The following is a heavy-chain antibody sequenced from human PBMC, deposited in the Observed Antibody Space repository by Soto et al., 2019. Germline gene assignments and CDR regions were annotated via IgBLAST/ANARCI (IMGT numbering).Heavy chain of an antibody. CDR3: ARGPQWRDYYYYGMDV. J-gene: IGHJ6*02. D-gene: IGHD6-19*01. V-gene: IGHV4-34*01. CDR1: GGSFSGYY. Sequence: SETLSLTCAVYGGSFSGYYWSWIRQPPGKGLEWIGEINHSGSTNYNPSLKSRVTISVDTSKNQFSLKLSSVTAADTAVYYCARGPQWRDYYYYGMDVWGQGTTVTVSS. CDR2: INHSGST.